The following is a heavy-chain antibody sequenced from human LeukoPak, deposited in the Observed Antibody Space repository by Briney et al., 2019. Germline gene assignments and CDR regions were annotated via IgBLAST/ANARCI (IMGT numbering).Heavy chain of an antibody. D-gene: IGHD6-13*01. J-gene: IGHJ4*02. Sequence: GGSLRLSCAASGFTFSSYAMSWVRQAPGKGLEWVSAISGSSGGTYYADSVKGRFTISRDNSKNTLYLQMNSLRAEDTAVYYCAKKAGAAAAGTGGYYFDYWGQGTLVTVSS. CDR2: ISGSSGGT. CDR3: AKKAGAAAAGTGGYYFDY. CDR1: GFTFSSYA. V-gene: IGHV3-23*01.